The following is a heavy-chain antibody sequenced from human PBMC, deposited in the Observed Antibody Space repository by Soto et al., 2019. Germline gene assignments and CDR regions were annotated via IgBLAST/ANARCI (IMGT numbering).Heavy chain of an antibody. D-gene: IGHD2-8*01. CDR3: ATGYCTNGVCYTGWFDP. J-gene: IGHJ5*02. V-gene: IGHV1-3*01. CDR2: INAGNGNT. CDR1: GYTFTSYA. Sequence: ASVKVSCKASGYTFTSYAMHWVRQAPGQRLEWIGWINAGNGNTKYSQKFQGRVTITRDTSASTAYMELSSLRSEDTAVYYCATGYCTNGVCYTGWFDPWGQGTLVTVSS.